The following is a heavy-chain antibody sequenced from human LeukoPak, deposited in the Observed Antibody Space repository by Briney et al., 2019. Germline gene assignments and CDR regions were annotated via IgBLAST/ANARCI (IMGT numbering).Heavy chain of an antibody. V-gene: IGHV4-59*08. CDR3: ARWYSSGWAFDY. J-gene: IGHJ4*02. Sequence: SETLSLTCTVSGGTISSYYWNWIRQPPGKGLEWIGYIHYSGSTKYNPSLRSRVTISVDTSKNQFSLKLSSVTAADTAVYYCARWYSSGWAFDYWGQGTLVTVSS. D-gene: IGHD6-19*01. CDR1: GGTISSYY. CDR2: IHYSGST.